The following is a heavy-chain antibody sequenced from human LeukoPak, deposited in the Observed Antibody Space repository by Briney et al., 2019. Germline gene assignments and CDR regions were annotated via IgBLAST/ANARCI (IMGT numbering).Heavy chain of an antibody. V-gene: IGHV4-39*07. Sequence: PSETLSLTCIVSGGSIRSSSYYWGWIRQPPGKGLDWIASIYYSGSTYYNPSLKSRVTISVDTSKNQFSLKLSSVAAADTAFYYCARVRAAAVPYYFDYWGQGTLVTVSS. CDR3: ARVRAAAVPYYFDY. D-gene: IGHD6-13*01. CDR1: GGSIRSSSYY. J-gene: IGHJ4*02. CDR2: IYYSGST.